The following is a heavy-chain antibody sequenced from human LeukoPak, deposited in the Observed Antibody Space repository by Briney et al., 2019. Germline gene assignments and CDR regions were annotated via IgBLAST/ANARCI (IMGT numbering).Heavy chain of an antibody. CDR1: GFTFSSYA. CDR3: ARHANWFDP. J-gene: IGHJ5*02. V-gene: IGHV4-39*01. CDR2: IYYSGST. Sequence: GSLRLSCAASGFTFSSYAMSWVRQAPGEGLEWIGSIYYSGSTYYNPSLKSRVTISVDTSKNQFSLKLSSVTAADTAVYYCARHANWFDPWGQGTLVTVSS.